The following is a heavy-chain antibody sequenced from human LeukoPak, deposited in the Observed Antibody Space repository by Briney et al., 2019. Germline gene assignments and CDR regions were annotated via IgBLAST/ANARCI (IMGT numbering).Heavy chain of an antibody. CDR1: GFTFSSYA. Sequence: GGSLRLSCAASGFTFSSYAMSWVRQAPGKGLEWVSAIIGSGGSTYYADSVKGRFTISRDNSKNTLYLQMNSLRAEDTAVYYCAKARTILRYFDWLFPFDYWGQGTLVTVSS. CDR3: AKARTILRYFDWLFPFDY. J-gene: IGHJ4*02. V-gene: IGHV3-23*01. D-gene: IGHD3-9*01. CDR2: IIGSGGST.